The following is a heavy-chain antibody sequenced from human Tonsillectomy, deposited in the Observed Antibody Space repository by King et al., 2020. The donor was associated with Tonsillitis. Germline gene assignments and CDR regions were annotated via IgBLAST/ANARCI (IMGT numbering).Heavy chain of an antibody. D-gene: IGHD6-13*01. Sequence: QLVQSGAEVKKPGASVKVSCKASGYTFTSYGISWVRQAPGHGLEWIGYISAQNGNTNYAQKLQGRVTMSTDTSTSTAYMELRSRRYDDTAVYYCARPAAPGRNWFYPWGQGTLVTVSS. CDR3: ARPAAPGRNWFYP. CDR2: ISAQNGNT. V-gene: IGHV1-18*01. J-gene: IGHJ5*02. CDR1: GYTFTSYG.